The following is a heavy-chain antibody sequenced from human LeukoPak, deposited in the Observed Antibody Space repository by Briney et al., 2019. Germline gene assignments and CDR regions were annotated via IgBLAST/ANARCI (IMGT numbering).Heavy chain of an antibody. CDR1: VGTFSSYA. CDR3: ARILNYCSSTSCFFYYYYMDV. CDR2: IIPIFGTA. D-gene: IGHD2-2*01. Sequence: SVTVSFKSSVGTFSSYAISWVRQAPGQGLEWMGRIIPIFGTANYAQKFQGRVTITADKSTSTAYMELSSLRSEDTAVYYCARILNYCSSTSCFFYYYYMDVWGKGTTVTVSS. V-gene: IGHV1-69*06. J-gene: IGHJ6*03.